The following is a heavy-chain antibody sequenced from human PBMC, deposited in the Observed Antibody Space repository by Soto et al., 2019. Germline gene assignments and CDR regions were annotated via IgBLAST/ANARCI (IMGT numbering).Heavy chain of an antibody. CDR1: GYTFTSYA. CDR2: INAGNGNT. Sequence: ASVKVSCKASGYTFTSYAMHWVRQAPGQRLEWMGWINAGNGNTKYSQKFQGRVTITRDTSASTAYMELSSLRSEDTAVYYCAATVVGATRGSFDYWGQGTLVTVSS. D-gene: IGHD1-26*01. CDR3: AATVVGATRGSFDY. J-gene: IGHJ4*02. V-gene: IGHV1-3*01.